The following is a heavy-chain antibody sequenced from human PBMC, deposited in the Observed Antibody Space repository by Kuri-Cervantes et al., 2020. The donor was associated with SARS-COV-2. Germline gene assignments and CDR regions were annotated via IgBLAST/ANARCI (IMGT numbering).Heavy chain of an antibody. Sequence: ASVKVSCKASGYTFTGYYMHWVRQAPGQGLEWMGWINPNSGGTNYAQKFQGRVTMTRDTSISTAYMELSRLRSDDTAVYYCGASGYWKDWFDPWGQGTPVTVSS. CDR3: GASGYWKDWFDP. J-gene: IGHJ5*02. CDR2: INPNSGGT. CDR1: GYTFTGYY. D-gene: IGHD3-22*01. V-gene: IGHV1-2*02.